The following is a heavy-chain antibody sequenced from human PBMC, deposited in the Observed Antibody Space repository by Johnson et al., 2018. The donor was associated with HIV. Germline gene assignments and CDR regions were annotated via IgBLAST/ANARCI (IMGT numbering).Heavy chain of an antibody. CDR3: ARGSLTDDGFAA. V-gene: IGHV3-30*02. J-gene: IGHJ3*01. D-gene: IGHD2-8*01. CDR2: IRYDGSNK. CDR1: GFTFSSYG. Sequence: HVQLVESGGGVVQPGRSLILSCAASGFTFSSYGMHWVRQAPGKGLEWVAFIRYDGSNKYYADSVKGRFTISRDNSKNTLYLQMNSLRAEDTAVYYCARGSLTDDGFAAWGQGTLVIVSS.